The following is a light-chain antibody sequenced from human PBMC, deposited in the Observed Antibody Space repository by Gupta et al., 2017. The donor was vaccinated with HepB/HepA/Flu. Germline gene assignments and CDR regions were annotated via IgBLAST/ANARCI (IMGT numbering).Light chain of an antibody. V-gene: IGKV3-20*01. CDR3: QQYGGAPRT. CDR1: QSVTTN. J-gene: IGKJ1*01. Sequence: EIVLMQSPGTLSLSPGERATLSCRATQSVTTNLAWYQQKPGQAPRLLIYGASNRAAGVPDRFSGSGSGTDFILTISRQEPEDFAVYYCQQYGGAPRTFGQGTKVETK. CDR2: GAS.